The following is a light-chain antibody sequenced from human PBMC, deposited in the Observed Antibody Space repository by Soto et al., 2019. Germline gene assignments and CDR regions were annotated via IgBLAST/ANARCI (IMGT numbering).Light chain of an antibody. Sequence: QSVLTQPASVSGSPGQSITISCTGTSSDVGGYNYVSWYQQHPGKAPKLMIYEVSNRPSGVSNRFSGSKSGNTASLTISGLQAEDEADYYCSSYTSRSLWVFGTGTKVTVL. V-gene: IGLV2-14*01. CDR3: SSYTSRSLWV. J-gene: IGLJ1*01. CDR2: EVS. CDR1: SSDVGGYNY.